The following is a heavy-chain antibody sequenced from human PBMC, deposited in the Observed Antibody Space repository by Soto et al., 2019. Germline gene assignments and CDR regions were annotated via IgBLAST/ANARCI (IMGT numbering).Heavy chain of an antibody. CDR2: ISYDGSNK. CDR1: GFTFSSYA. V-gene: IGHV3-30-3*01. CDR3: ARDWGMGGEFDY. D-gene: IGHD3-16*01. Sequence: QVQLVESGGGVVQPGRSLRLSCAASGFTFSSYAMHWVRQAPGKGLEWVAVISYDGSNKYYADSVKGRFTISRDNSKNTLYLQMNSLRAEDTAVYYCARDWGMGGEFDYWGQGTLVTVSS. J-gene: IGHJ4*02.